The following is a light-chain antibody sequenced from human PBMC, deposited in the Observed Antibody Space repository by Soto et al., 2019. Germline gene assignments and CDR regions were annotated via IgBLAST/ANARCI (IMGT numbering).Light chain of an antibody. Sequence: QSVLTQPASVSGSPGQSITISCTGTSSDVGSYNLVSWYQQHPGKAPKLMIYEGSKRPSGVSNRFSGSKSGNTASLTISGLQADDEADYYCCSYADSSTYVFGTGTKVTVL. CDR2: EGS. CDR1: SSDVGSYNL. V-gene: IGLV2-23*01. J-gene: IGLJ1*01. CDR3: CSYADSSTYV.